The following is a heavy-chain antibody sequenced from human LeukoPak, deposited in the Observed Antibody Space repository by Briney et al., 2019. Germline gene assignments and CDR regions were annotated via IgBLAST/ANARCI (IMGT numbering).Heavy chain of an antibody. Sequence: SETLSLTCTVSGGSISSGGYYWSWIRQHPGKGLEWIGYIYYSGSTNYNPSLKSRVTISVDTSKNQFSLKLSSVTAADTAVYYCARAGYWYSSSWSQYYYYGMDVWGQGTTVTVSS. D-gene: IGHD6-13*01. CDR1: GGSISSGGYY. V-gene: IGHV4-61*08. CDR2: IYYSGST. CDR3: ARAGYWYSSSWSQYYYYGMDV. J-gene: IGHJ6*02.